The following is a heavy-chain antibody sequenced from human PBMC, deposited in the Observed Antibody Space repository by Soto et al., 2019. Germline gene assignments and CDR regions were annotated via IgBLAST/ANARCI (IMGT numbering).Heavy chain of an antibody. D-gene: IGHD6-19*01. J-gene: IGHJ4*02. V-gene: IGHV3-23*01. CDR3: ASRSSGWYFDY. Sequence: EVQLLESGGGLVQPGGSLRLSCAASGFTFSSYAMSWVRQAPGKGLEWVSIISGSGGSTYYADSVKGRFTISRDNSKNTLYLQMNSLRADDTAVYYCASRSSGWYFDYWGQGTLVTVSS. CDR1: GFTFSSYA. CDR2: ISGSGGST.